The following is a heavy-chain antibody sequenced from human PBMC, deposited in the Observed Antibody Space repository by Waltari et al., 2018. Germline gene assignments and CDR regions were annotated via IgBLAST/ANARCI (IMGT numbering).Heavy chain of an antibody. D-gene: IGHD3-10*01. CDR3: ATRPYGSGLYYFDY. CDR2: ISGSGSST. V-gene: IGHV3-23*01. J-gene: IGHJ4*02. Sequence: EVQLLESGGGLVQPGGSLRLSCAASGFTFNNYAMTWVRQAPGKGLGGVSAISGSGSSTHYADSVKGRFTISRDNSRNTLYLQMNTLRVEDTAVYYCATRPYGSGLYYFDYWGQGTLVTVSP. CDR1: GFTFNNYA.